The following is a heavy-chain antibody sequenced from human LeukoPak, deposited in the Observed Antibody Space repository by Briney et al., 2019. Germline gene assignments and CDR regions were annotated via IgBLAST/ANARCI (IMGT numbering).Heavy chain of an antibody. J-gene: IGHJ4*02. Sequence: GGSLRLSCAASGFTFSSYGMHWVRQAPGKGLEWVAFVRNDGTNKHYADSVKGRFTISRDNSKNTVYLQMNSLRAEDTAVYYCAKDQHGWIFGVGVDWGRGTPVTVSS. CDR3: AKDQHGWIFGVGVD. D-gene: IGHD3-3*01. CDR1: GFTFSSYG. V-gene: IGHV3-30*02. CDR2: VRNDGTNK.